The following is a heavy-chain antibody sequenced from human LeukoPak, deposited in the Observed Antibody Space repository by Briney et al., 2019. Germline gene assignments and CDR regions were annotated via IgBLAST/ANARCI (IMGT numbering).Heavy chain of an antibody. Sequence: GGSLRLSCAAPGFTFSTYAIHWVRQAPGKGLEWVALISYDGSNKYYADSVKGRFTLSRDNSKSTVFLQMNSLRAEDTAVYYCARGLYYMDVWGKGTTVTVSS. J-gene: IGHJ6*03. V-gene: IGHV3-30*01. D-gene: IGHD3-16*01. CDR3: ARGLYYMDV. CDR2: ISYDGSNK. CDR1: GFTFSTYA.